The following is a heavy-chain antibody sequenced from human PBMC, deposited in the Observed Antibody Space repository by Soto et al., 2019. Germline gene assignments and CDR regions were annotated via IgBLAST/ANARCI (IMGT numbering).Heavy chain of an antibody. J-gene: IGHJ4*02. CDR3: ATGKKEYYFDY. V-gene: IGHV4-59*01. Sequence: SETLSLTCTVSGGSISSYYWSWIRQPPGKGLEWIGYIYYSGSTNYNPSLKSRVTISVDTSKNQFSLKLSSVTAADTAVYYCATGKKEYYFDYWGQETLVTVSS. CDR2: IYYSGST. D-gene: IGHD6-13*01. CDR1: GGSISSYY.